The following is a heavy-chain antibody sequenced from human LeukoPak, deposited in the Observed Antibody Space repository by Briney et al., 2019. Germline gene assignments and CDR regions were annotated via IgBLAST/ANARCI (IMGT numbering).Heavy chain of an antibody. CDR1: GFTFSSYA. CDR2: ISGSGGST. D-gene: IGHD3-22*01. Sequence: GGSLRLSCAASGFTFSSYAMSWVRQAPGKGLEWVSAISGSGGSTYYADSVKGRFTISRDNSKNTLYLQMNSLRAEDTAVYYCAKDPVYYDSSAYKKDAFDIWGQGTMVTVSS. V-gene: IGHV3-23*01. J-gene: IGHJ3*02. CDR3: AKDPVYYDSSAYKKDAFDI.